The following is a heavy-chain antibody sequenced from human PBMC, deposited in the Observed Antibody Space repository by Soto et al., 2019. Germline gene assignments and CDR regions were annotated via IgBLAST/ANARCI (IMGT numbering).Heavy chain of an antibody. Sequence: PSETLSLTCTVSGGSISSYYWSWIRQPPGKGLEWIGYIYYSGSTNYNPSLKSRVTISVDTSKNQFSLKLSSVTAADTAVYYCSGSSTLYYYYYGMDVWGQGTTVTVS. CDR2: IYYSGST. CDR3: SGSSTLYYYYYGMDV. V-gene: IGHV4-59*01. D-gene: IGHD6-13*01. J-gene: IGHJ6*02. CDR1: GGSISSYY.